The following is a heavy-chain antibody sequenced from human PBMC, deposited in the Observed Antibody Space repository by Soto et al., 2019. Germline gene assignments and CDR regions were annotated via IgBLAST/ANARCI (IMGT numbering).Heavy chain of an antibody. V-gene: IGHV4-59*01. CDR3: VRGGFSSWFVP. J-gene: IGHJ5*02. D-gene: IGHD3-3*01. CDR2: IYYSGST. CDR1: GGSISSYY. Sequence: SETLSLTCTVSGGSISSYYWSWIRQPPGKGLEWIGYIYYSGSTNYNPSLKSRVTISVDTSKNQFSLKLSSVTAADTAVYYCVRGGFSSWFVPWCKGTLVTVSS.